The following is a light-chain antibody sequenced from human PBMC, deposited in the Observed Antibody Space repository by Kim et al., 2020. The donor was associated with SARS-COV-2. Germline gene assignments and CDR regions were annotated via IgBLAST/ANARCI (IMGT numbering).Light chain of an antibody. V-gene: IGKV3-15*01. Sequence: PGERATLSSRASQSISSDLAWYQQKPGQSPRLLISGAAGRASGIPPRFSATGSGTEFSLTISSLQPEDVAVYYCQQYHHWPPLTFGGGTKVDIK. CDR2: GAA. J-gene: IGKJ4*01. CDR3: QQYHHWPPLT. CDR1: QSISSD.